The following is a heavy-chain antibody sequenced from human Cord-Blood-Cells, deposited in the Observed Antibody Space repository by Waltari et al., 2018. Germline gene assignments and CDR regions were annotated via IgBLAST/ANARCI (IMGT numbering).Heavy chain of an antibody. Sequence: LQLQESGPGLVKPSETLSLTCTVSGGSISSSSYHWGWLRQPPGQGMEWIGSLYYSGSTDYNPSLKSRVTISVDTSKNQFSLKLSSVTAADTAVYYCARHDPTDYDFWSGYAFDIWGQGTMVTVSS. V-gene: IGHV4-39*01. D-gene: IGHD3-3*01. CDR2: LYYSGST. CDR3: ARHDPTDYDFWSGYAFDI. J-gene: IGHJ3*02. CDR1: GGSISSSSYH.